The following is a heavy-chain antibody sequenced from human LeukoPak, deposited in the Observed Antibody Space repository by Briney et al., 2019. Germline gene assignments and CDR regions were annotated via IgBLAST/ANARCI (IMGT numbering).Heavy chain of an antibody. D-gene: IGHD6-13*01. CDR2: IYTSGST. V-gene: IGHV4-4*07. CDR3: ASTPRAAGTAYWFDP. J-gene: IGHJ5*02. CDR1: GGSISSYY. Sequence: SETLSLTCTVPGGSISSYYWSWIRQPAGKGLEWIGRIYTSGSTNYNPSLKSRVTMSVDTSKNQFSLKLSSVTAADTAVYYCASTPRAAGTAYWFDPWGQGTLVTVSS.